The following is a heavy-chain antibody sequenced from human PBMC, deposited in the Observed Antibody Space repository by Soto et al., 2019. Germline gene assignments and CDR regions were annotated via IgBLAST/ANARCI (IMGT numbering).Heavy chain of an antibody. CDR3: ARGRPDYYGSGSHMFDP. D-gene: IGHD3-10*01. Sequence: PGGSLRLSCAASGFTFSSYSMNWVRQAPGKGLEWVSSISSSSSYIYYADSVKGRFTISRDNAKNSLYLQMNSLRAEDTAVYYCARGRPDYYGSGSHMFDPWGQGTLVTVSS. J-gene: IGHJ5*02. CDR2: ISSSSSYI. V-gene: IGHV3-21*01. CDR1: GFTFSSYS.